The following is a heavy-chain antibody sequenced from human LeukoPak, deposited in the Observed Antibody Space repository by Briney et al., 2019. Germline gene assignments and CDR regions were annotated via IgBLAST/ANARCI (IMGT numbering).Heavy chain of an antibody. CDR3: ARHRMAVAGTFDY. D-gene: IGHD6-19*01. V-gene: IGHV4-59*08. CDR2: IYYSGST. Sequence: PSETLSLTCTVSGGSISSYYWSWIRQPPGKGLEWIGYIYYSGSTNYNPSLKSRVTISVDTSKNQFSLKLSSVTAADTAVYYCARHRMAVAGTFDYWGQGTLVTVSS. CDR1: GGSISSYY. J-gene: IGHJ4*02.